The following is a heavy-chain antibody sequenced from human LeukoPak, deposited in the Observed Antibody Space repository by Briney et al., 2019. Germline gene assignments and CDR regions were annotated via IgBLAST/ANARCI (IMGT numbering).Heavy chain of an antibody. CDR2: IIGSGSST. Sequence: GGSLRLSCAASGFTFSSYAMSWVRQAPGKGLEWVSAIIGSGSSTYYADSAKGRFTISRDNSKNTLFLQMNSLRAEDTAVYYCAKDRAQQLVLDFWGQGTLVSVSS. D-gene: IGHD6-13*01. CDR3: AKDRAQQLVLDF. J-gene: IGHJ4*02. CDR1: GFTFSSYA. V-gene: IGHV3-23*01.